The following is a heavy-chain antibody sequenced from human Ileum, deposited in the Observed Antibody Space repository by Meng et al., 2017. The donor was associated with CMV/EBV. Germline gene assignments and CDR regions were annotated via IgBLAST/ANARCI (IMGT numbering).Heavy chain of an antibody. V-gene: IGHV3-53*01. CDR1: GFTVSSVY. CDR2: IFVDGNT. Sequence: GGSLRLSCAASGFTVSSVYMTWVRQAPGRGLEYISVIFVDGNTHYADSVKGRFTISRDNSKNTLYRQMNNLGIEDTAVYYCARDFWSGYWYWGQGTRVTVSS. CDR3: ARDFWSGYWY. J-gene: IGHJ4*02. D-gene: IGHD3-3*01.